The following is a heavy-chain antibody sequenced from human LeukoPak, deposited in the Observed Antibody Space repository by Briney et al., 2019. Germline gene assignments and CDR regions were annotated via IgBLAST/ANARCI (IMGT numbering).Heavy chain of an antibody. D-gene: IGHD2-15*01. Sequence: PGGSLRLSCAASRFIFSNYAMHWVRQAPGKGLDWVAVISYHGRDQFYADSVKGRFTISRDSSKDTLYLQMNSLRTEDTAVYYCVRQDCSGGRCYLDYWGQGTLVTVSS. J-gene: IGHJ4*02. V-gene: IGHV3-30*04. CDR3: VRQDCSGGRCYLDY. CDR2: ISYHGRDQ. CDR1: RFIFSNYA.